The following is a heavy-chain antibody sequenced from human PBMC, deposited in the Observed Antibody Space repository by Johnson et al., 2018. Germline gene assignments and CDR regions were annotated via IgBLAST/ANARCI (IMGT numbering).Heavy chain of an antibody. J-gene: IGHJ3*01. CDR2: IYTDGSSP. Sequence: VQLVQSGGGFVQPGGSLRLSCAASGFTFSNYWMHWVRQAPGKGLVWVSRIYTDGSSPTYADSVQGRFTISRDNAKNPMYLQMNSLRAEDTAVYDCARVVSGRGAFDVWGQGTMVTVSS. CDR1: GFTFSNYW. D-gene: IGHD3-3*01. CDR3: ARVVSGRGAFDV. V-gene: IGHV3-74*02.